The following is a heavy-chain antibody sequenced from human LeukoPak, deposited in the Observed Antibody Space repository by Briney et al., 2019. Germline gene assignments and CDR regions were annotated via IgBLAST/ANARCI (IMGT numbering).Heavy chain of an antibody. CDR3: AKDAFYGSGPGI. CDR2: ISYDGSNK. J-gene: IGHJ3*02. Sequence: GGSLRLSCAASGFTFSSYGMHWVRQAPGKGLEWVAVISYDGSNKYYADSVKGRFTISRDNSKNTLYLQMNSLRAEETAVYYCAKDAFYGSGPGIWGQGTMVTVSS. CDR1: GFTFSSYG. V-gene: IGHV3-30*18. D-gene: IGHD3-10*01.